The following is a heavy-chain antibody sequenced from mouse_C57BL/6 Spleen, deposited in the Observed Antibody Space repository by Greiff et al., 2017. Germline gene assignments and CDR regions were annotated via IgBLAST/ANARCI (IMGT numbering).Heavy chain of an antibody. CDR2: IHPNSGST. CDR1: GYTFTRYW. Sequence: QVQLQQPGAELVKPGASVKLSCKASGYTFTRYWMHWVKQRPGQGLEWIGMIHPNSGSTNYNEKFKSKATLTVDKSSSTAYMQLSSLTSEDSAVYYCARGDGNYGFAYWGQGTLVTVSA. J-gene: IGHJ3*01. D-gene: IGHD2-1*01. CDR3: ARGDGNYGFAY. V-gene: IGHV1-64*01.